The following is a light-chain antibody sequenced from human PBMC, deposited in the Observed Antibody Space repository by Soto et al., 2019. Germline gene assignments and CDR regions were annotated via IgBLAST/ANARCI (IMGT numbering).Light chain of an antibody. CDR1: QSISSW. CDR3: QQYNSYSITT. Sequence: DIQMTQSPSTLSASVGDRVTITCRASQSISSWLAWYQQKPGKAPKLMIYDASSLESGVPSRFSGSGSGTEFTLTISSRQPNDFETYYCQQYNSYSITTFGQVTKVEIK. CDR2: DAS. J-gene: IGKJ1*01. V-gene: IGKV1-5*01.